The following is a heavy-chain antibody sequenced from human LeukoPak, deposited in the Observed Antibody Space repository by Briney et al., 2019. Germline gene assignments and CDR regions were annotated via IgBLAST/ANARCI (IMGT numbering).Heavy chain of an antibody. D-gene: IGHD2-2*01. CDR1: GFTFSNAW. CDR2: IKSKTDGGTT. V-gene: IGHV3-15*01. CDR3: TTDLWRPAVTPVNWFDP. J-gene: IGHJ5*02. Sequence: GGSLRLSCAASGFTFSNAWMSWVRQAPGKGLEWVGRIKSKTDGGTTDYAAPVKGRFTISRDDSKNTLYLQMNSLKTEDTAVYYCTTDLWRPAVTPVNWFDPWGQGTLVTVSS.